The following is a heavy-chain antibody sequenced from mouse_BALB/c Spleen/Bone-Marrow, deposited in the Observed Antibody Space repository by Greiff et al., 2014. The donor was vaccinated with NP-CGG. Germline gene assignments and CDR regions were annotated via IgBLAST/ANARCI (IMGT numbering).Heavy chain of an antibody. CDR2: VNPYNDGT. D-gene: IGHD6-1*01. Sequence: VQLKESGPELVKPGASVKMSCKVSGYTFTSYVMHWVKQKPGQGLEWIGYVNPYNDGTKYNEKFKGKATLTSDKSSSTAYMELSRLTFEDSAVYYCARRGRIAEALGYWGQGTTLTVSS. CDR1: GYTFTSYV. J-gene: IGHJ2*01. V-gene: IGHV1-14*01. CDR3: ARRGRIAEALGY.